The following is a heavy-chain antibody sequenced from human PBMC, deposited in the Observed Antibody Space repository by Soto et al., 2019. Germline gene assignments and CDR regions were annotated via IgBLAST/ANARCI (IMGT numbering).Heavy chain of an antibody. CDR2: ISWNSGSI. CDR3: ARQKTGGYYSDSSGYPRGAFDI. Sequence: EVQLVESGGGLVQPGRSLRLSCAASGFTFDDYAMHWVRQAPGKGLEWVSGISWNSGSIGYADSVKGRFTISRDNAKNSLYLQMNSLRAEDTALYYCARQKTGGYYSDSSGYPRGAFDIWGQGTMVTVSS. V-gene: IGHV3-9*01. D-gene: IGHD3-22*01. CDR1: GFTFDDYA. J-gene: IGHJ3*02.